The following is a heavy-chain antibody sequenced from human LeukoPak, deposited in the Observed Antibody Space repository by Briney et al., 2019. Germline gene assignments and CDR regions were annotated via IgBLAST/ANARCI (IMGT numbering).Heavy chain of an antibody. CDR3: AIRNYDSRGWDY. D-gene: IGHD3-22*01. CDR1: GGTFSSYA. V-gene: IGHV1-69*05. Sequence: VASVKVSCKASGGTFSSYAISWVRQAPGQGLEWMGGIIPIFGTANYAQKFQGRVTITTDESTSTAYMELSSLRSEDTAVYYCAIRNYDSRGWDYWGQGTLVTVSS. CDR2: IIPIFGTA. J-gene: IGHJ4*02.